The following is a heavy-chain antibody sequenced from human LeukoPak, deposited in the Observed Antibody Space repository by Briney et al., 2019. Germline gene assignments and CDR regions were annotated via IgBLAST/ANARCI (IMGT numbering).Heavy chain of an antibody. J-gene: IGHJ4*02. D-gene: IGHD3-22*01. Sequence: ASVKVSCKASGYTFASYFLHWVRQAPGRGLQWMGIINPGGGSTSYAQKFQGRVTMTMDTSTSTVYTELSSLRSEDTAVYYCARDGRYDSSGYSFDYWGQGTLVTVSS. V-gene: IGHV1-46*01. CDR3: ARDGRYDSSGYSFDY. CDR2: INPGGGST. CDR1: GYTFASYF.